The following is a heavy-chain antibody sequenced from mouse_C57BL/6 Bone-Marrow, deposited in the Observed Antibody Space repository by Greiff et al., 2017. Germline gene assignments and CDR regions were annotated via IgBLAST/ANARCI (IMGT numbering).Heavy chain of an antibody. CDR2: ISSGGSYT. D-gene: IGHD2-2*01. J-gene: IGHJ2*01. CDR1: GFTFSSYG. Sequence: EVKLMESGGDLVKPGGSLKLSCAASGFTFSSYGMSWVRQTPDKRLEWVATISSGGSYTYYPDSVKGRFPISRDNAKNTLYLQMSSLKSEDTAMYYCAREGGYDGDYWGQGTTLTVSS. V-gene: IGHV5-6*01. CDR3: AREGGYDGDY.